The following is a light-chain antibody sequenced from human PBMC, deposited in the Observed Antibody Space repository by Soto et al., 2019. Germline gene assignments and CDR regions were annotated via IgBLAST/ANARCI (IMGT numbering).Light chain of an antibody. CDR1: QSVKTY. J-gene: IGKJ4*01. CDR2: AVS. V-gene: IGKV1-39*01. Sequence: DIQMTQSPSSLSASVGDRVTISCRASQSVKTYVNWYQQKPGKAPKALIYAVSSLQSGVPSRFSGSGSGTDFTLTVSGLQPEDFGTYVCQQSYSPPRNVGGGTTVESK. CDR3: QQSYSPPRN.